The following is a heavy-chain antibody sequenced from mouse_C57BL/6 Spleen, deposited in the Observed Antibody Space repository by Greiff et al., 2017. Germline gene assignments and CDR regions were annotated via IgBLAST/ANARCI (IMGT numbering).Heavy chain of an antibody. D-gene: IGHD1-1*01. V-gene: IGHV1-82*01. CDR2: IYPGDGDT. Sequence: VKLMESGPELVKPGASVKISCKASGYAFSSSWMNWVKQRPGKGLEWIGRIYPGDGDTNYNGKFKGKATLTADKSSSTAYMQLSSLASEDSAVYCCARELDYGSSYWGQGTLVTVSA. CDR1: GYAFSSSW. CDR3: ARELDYGSSY. J-gene: IGHJ3*01.